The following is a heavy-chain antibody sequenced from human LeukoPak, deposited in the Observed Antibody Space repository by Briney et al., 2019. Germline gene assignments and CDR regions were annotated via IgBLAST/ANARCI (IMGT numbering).Heavy chain of an antibody. D-gene: IGHD6-13*01. Sequence: GGSLRLSCAASGFTFSDYYMSWIRQAPGKGLEWVSYISSSGNTVKYADSVKGRFTISRDNSKNTLYLQMNSLRAEDTAVYYCAKAAAGTYFDYWGQGTLVTVSS. V-gene: IGHV3-11*01. CDR1: GFTFSDYY. J-gene: IGHJ4*02. CDR3: AKAAAGTYFDY. CDR2: ISSSGNTV.